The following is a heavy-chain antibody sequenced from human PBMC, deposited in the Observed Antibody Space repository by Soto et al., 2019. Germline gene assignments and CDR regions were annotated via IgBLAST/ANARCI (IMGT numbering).Heavy chain of an antibody. Sequence: PGESLKISCKGSGYSFTSYWISWVRQMPGKGLEWMGRIDPSDSYTNYSPSFQGHVTISADKSISTAYLQWSSLKASDTAMYYCAREGTNSYGFFLRQNWFDPWGQGTLVTVSS. V-gene: IGHV5-10-1*01. CDR2: IDPSDSYT. D-gene: IGHD5-18*01. J-gene: IGHJ5*02. CDR1: GYSFTSYW. CDR3: AREGTNSYGFFLRQNWFDP.